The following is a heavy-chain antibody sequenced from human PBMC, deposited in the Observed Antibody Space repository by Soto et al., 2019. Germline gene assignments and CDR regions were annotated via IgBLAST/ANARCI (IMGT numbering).Heavy chain of an antibody. Sequence: EVQLVESGGGLVQPGGSLRLSCAASGYTFSSYWMAWVRQAPGKGLEWVANINQDGSEKYYVGSVKGRFTISRDNAKNLLSLQMNSLRAEDTAVYYCARRFFDYWGRGTLVTVSS. CDR1: GYTFSSYW. V-gene: IGHV3-7*01. D-gene: IGHD3-3*01. CDR2: INQDGSEK. CDR3: ARRFFDY. J-gene: IGHJ4*02.